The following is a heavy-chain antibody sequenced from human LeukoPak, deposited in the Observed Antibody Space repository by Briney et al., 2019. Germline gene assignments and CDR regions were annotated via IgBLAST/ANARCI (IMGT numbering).Heavy chain of an antibody. CDR1: GGSISSSSYY. V-gene: IGHV4-39*01. J-gene: IGHJ4*02. CDR2: IYYSGST. Sequence: PSETLSLTCTVSGGSISSSSYYWGWIRQPPGKGLEWIGSIYYSGSTYYNPSLKSRVTISVDTSKNQFSLKLSSVTAADTAVYYCARVFSSGYSDYWGQGTLVTVSS. D-gene: IGHD3-22*01. CDR3: ARVFSSGYSDY.